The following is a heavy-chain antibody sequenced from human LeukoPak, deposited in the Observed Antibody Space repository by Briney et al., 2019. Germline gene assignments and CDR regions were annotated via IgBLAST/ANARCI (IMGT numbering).Heavy chain of an antibody. CDR2: IKQDGSEK. CDR3: AREFGFHWYFGL. J-gene: IGHJ2*01. CDR1: GFTFRNSW. V-gene: IGHV3-7*03. Sequence: GGSLRLSCAASGFTFRNSWMSWVRQAPGKGLEWVANIKQDGSEKYYVDSVKGRFTISRDNTKNSLYLQMNSLRAEDTAVYYCAREFGFHWYFGLWGRGTLVTVSS. D-gene: IGHD2-21*01.